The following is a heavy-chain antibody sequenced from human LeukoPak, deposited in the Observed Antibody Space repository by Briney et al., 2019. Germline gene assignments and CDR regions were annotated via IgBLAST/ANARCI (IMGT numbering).Heavy chain of an antibody. CDR3: AREVVATASAFDC. CDR2: MNPNSGNT. V-gene: IGHV1-8*01. Sequence: ASVKVSCKASGYTFTSYDINWVRQATGQGLEWMGWMNPNSGNTGYAQKFQGRVTMTRNTSISTAYMELSSLRSEDTAVYYCAREVVATASAFDCWGQGTLVTVSS. J-gene: IGHJ4*02. CDR1: GYTFTSYD. D-gene: IGHD2-21*01.